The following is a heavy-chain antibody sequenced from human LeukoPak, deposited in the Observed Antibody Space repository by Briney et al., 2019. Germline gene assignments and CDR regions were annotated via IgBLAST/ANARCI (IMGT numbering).Heavy chain of an antibody. CDR1: GDSVSSNSAA. J-gene: IGHJ5*02. CDR3: ARQNNTYHHYNLGCFDP. D-gene: IGHD5-24*01. Sequence: SQTLSLTCAISGDSVSSNSAAGNWIRQSPSRGLEWLGRTYYRSKWYNDYAVSVKSRITINPDTSKNQFSLQLSSVTPEDTAVYYCARQNNTYHHYNLGCFDPWGQGTLVTVSS. CDR2: TYYRSKWYN. V-gene: IGHV6-1*01.